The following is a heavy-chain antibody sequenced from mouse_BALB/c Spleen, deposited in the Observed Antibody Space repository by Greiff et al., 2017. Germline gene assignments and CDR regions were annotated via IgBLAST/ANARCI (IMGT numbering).Heavy chain of an antibody. CDR1: GFTFSSYG. D-gene: IGHD4-1*01. Sequence: EGKLMESGGDLVKPGGSLKLSCAASGFTFSSYGMSWVRQTPDKRLEWVATISSGGSYTYYPDSVKGRFTISRDNAKNTLYLQMSSLKSEDTAMYYCARLQDWAMDYWGQGTSVTVSS. CDR2: ISSGGSYT. V-gene: IGHV5-6*01. J-gene: IGHJ4*01. CDR3: ARLQDWAMDY.